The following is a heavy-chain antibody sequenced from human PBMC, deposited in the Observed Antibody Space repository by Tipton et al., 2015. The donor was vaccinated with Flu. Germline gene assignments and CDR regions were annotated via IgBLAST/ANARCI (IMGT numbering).Heavy chain of an antibody. CDR2: IIPIFGTA. Sequence: QLVQSGPEAKKPGSSVKVSCKASGGTFSSYAISWARQAPGQGLEWMAGIIPIFGTANYAQKFQGRVTITADKSTSTAYMELSSLRSEDTAVYYCASPAGGLAARSGGEYCFDYWGQGTLVTVSS. CDR1: GGTFSSYA. J-gene: IGHJ4*02. CDR3: ASPAGGLAARSGGEYCFDY. D-gene: IGHD6-6*01. V-gene: IGHV1-69*06.